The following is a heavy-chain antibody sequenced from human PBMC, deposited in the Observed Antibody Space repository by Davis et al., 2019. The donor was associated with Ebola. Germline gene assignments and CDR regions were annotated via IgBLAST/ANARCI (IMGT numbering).Heavy chain of an antibody. CDR2: IFQSGST. D-gene: IGHD6-13*01. CDR3: ARDGTVAAAGTGY. V-gene: IGHV4-38-2*02. Sequence: PSDTLSLTCTVSGYSISSGYYWGWIRQPPGKGLEWIGSIFQSGSTYYNPSLKSRVTISVDTSKNQFSLKLSSVTAADTAVYYCARDGTVAAAGTGYWGQGTLVTVSS. J-gene: IGHJ4*02. CDR1: GYSISSGYY.